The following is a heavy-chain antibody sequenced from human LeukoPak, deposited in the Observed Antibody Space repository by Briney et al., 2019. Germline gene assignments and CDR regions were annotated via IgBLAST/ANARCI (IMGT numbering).Heavy chain of an antibody. CDR3: AKLPFQLVSFYGMDV. Sequence: GGSLRLSCTASGFPFSSYAMSWVRQAPGKGLEWVSARSGSGGVTYYADSVQGRFTISRDNSENTLYLQMNSLRADDTAVYYCAKLPFQLVSFYGMDVWGQGTTVNVSS. V-gene: IGHV3-23*01. CDR2: RSGSGGVT. CDR1: GFPFSSYA. J-gene: IGHJ6*02. D-gene: IGHD3-10*01.